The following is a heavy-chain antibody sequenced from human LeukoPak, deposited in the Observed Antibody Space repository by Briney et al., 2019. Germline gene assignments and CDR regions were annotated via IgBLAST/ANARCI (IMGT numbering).Heavy chain of an antibody. J-gene: IGHJ6*02. V-gene: IGHV4-34*01. CDR1: GVSFSGYY. Sequence: SETLSLTCSVYGVSFSGYYWSWIRHPPGKGLEGIGEINHSGSTNYNPSLKSRVTISVDTSKNHFSLKLSSATAAATAVYYCARVPIFGVVIDYYYYGMDVWGQGTTVTVSS. D-gene: IGHD3-3*01. CDR3: ARVPIFGVVIDYYYYGMDV. CDR2: INHSGST.